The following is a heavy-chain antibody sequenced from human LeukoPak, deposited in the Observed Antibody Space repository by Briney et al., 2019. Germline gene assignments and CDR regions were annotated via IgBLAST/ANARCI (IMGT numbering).Heavy chain of an antibody. Sequence: SGRSLRLSCAASGFTFSSYAMHWVRQAPGKGLEWVAVISYDGSNKYYADSVKGRFTISRDKSKNTVYLQMNSLRSEDTAVYYCARDNKVATFSFDYWGQGTLVTVSS. CDR1: GFTFSSYA. J-gene: IGHJ4*02. CDR2: ISYDGSNK. CDR3: ARDNKVATFSFDY. D-gene: IGHD5-12*01. V-gene: IGHV3-30*04.